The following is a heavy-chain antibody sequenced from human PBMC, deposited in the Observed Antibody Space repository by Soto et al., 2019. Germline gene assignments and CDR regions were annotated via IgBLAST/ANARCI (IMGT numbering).Heavy chain of an antibody. J-gene: IGHJ4*02. CDR3: TKYRRTDAEGYSFDY. CDR2: IYYSGNT. D-gene: IGHD2-15*01. CDR1: GGSIRSGGYY. V-gene: IGHV4-31*03. Sequence: PSETLSLTCTVSGGSIRSGGYYWSWVRQNPRRGLEWIGNIYYSGNTYYSPSLKSRLTISVDTSKNQFSLQLSSVTAADTAVYFCTKYRRTDAEGYSFDYWGQGALVTVSS.